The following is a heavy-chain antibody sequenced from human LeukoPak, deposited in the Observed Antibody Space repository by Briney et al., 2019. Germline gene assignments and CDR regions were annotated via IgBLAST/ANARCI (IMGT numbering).Heavy chain of an antibody. Sequence: GGSLRLSCAASGFTFSSYSMNWVRQAPGKGLEWVSSISSSSSYIYYADSVKGRFTISRDNAKNSLYLQMNSLRAEDTAVYYCARAPYYYGSGILFYFDYWGQGTLATVSS. J-gene: IGHJ4*02. D-gene: IGHD3-10*01. V-gene: IGHV3-21*01. CDR1: GFTFSSYS. CDR2: ISSSSSYI. CDR3: ARAPYYYGSGILFYFDY.